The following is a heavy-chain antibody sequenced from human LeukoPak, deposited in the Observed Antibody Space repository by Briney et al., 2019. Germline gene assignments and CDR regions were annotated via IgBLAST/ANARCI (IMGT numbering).Heavy chain of an antibody. V-gene: IGHV1-18*01. CDR3: ARVSGMGAGLPLDY. Sequence: ASVKVSCKASGGTFSSYAISWVRQAPGQGLEWMGWISAYNGNTNYAQKLQGRVTMTTDTSTSTAYMELRSLRSDDTAVYCCARVSGMGAGLPLDYWGQGTLVTVSS. CDR1: GGTFSSYA. CDR2: ISAYNGNT. J-gene: IGHJ4*02. D-gene: IGHD1-26*01.